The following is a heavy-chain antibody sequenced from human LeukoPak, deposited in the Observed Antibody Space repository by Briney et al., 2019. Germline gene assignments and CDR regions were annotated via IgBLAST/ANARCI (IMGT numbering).Heavy chain of an antibody. CDR3: GRDLGGRSGL. J-gene: IGHJ4*02. D-gene: IGHD1-26*01. CDR1: GFTFSSYA. V-gene: IGHV3-74*01. CDR2: ISGDGSIT. Sequence: PGGSLRLSCAASGFTFSSYAMSWVRQAPGKGLVWVSRISGDGSITNYADSVTGRFRISRDNAENTLYLQMNSLRAEDTAVYYCGRDLGGRSGLWGQGTLVTVSS.